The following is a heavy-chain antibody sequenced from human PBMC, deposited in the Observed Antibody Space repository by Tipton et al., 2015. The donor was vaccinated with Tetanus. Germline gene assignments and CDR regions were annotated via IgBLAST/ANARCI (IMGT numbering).Heavy chain of an antibody. V-gene: IGHV1-18*04. J-gene: IGHJ3*02. CDR3: AMGYSSSLSRPDDAFDI. CDR1: GYTFTSYG. D-gene: IGHD6-13*01. Sequence: QLVQSGAEVKKPGDSVKVSCKASGYTFTSYGISWVRQAPGQGLEWMGWISDYHGNTNYAQKLQGRVTMTTDTSTSTAYMELRSLRSDDTAVYYCAMGYSSSLSRPDDAFDIWGQGTMVTVSS. CDR2: ISDYHGNT.